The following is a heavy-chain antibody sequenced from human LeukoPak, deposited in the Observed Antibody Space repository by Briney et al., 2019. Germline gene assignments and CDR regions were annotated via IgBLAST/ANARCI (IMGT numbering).Heavy chain of an antibody. Sequence: GGSLRLSCAASGFTFSSYAMHWVRQAPGKGLEWVAVISYDGSNKYYADSVKGRFTISRDNSKNTLYLQMNSLIAEDTAIYYCAREWKFDIWGQGTMVTVSS. J-gene: IGHJ3*02. D-gene: IGHD1-1*01. V-gene: IGHV3-30*14. CDR2: ISYDGSNK. CDR3: AREWKFDI. CDR1: GFTFSSYA.